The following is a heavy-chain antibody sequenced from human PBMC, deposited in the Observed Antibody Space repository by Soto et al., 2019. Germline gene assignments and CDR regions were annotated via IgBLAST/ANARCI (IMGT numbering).Heavy chain of an antibody. J-gene: IGHJ6*02. V-gene: IGHV4-59*01. D-gene: IGHD3-10*01. CDR3: SRDAYYYGSGSSYYYGMDV. CDR1: GGSFSTYY. Sequence: QVQLQESGTGLVKPSETLSLTCTVSGGSFSTYYWNWLRQPPGKGLEWIGYIYDSGSTNYNPSVKSRVTISVDTCKNQFSLKLSYVTAADTAVYYCSRDAYYYGSGSSYYYGMDVWGQGATVTVSS. CDR2: IYDSGST.